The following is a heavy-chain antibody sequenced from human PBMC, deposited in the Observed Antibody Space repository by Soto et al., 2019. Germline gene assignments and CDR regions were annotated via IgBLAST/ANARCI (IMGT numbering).Heavy chain of an antibody. J-gene: IGHJ4*02. CDR2: INPITGGT. V-gene: IGHV1-2*02. D-gene: IGHD3-22*01. CDR1: GYTFTSYY. CDR3: ARNYYDSSDRDYLDY. Sequence: ASVKVSCKASGYTFTSYYLHSVRQAPGQGLEWMGWINPITGGTNYAPKFQGRVTMTRDTSITTAYMELSRLRSDDTAVYYCARNYYDSSDRDYLDYWGQGTPVAVS.